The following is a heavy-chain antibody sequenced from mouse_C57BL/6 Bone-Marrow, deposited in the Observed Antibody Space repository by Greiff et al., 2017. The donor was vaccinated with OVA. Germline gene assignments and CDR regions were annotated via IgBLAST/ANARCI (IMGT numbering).Heavy chain of an antibody. V-gene: IGHV1-19*01. Sequence: EVQGVESGPVLVKPGASVKMSCKASGYTFTDYYMNWVKQSHGKSLEWIGVINPYNGGTSYNQKFKGKATLTVDKSSSTAYMELNSLTSEDSAVYYCARILPDYWGQGTTLTVSS. CDR3: ARILPDY. D-gene: IGHD1-1*01. J-gene: IGHJ2*01. CDR2: INPYNGGT. CDR1: GYTFTDYY.